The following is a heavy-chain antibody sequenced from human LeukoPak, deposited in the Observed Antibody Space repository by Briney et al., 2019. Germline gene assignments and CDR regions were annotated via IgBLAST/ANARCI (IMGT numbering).Heavy chain of an antibody. V-gene: IGHV3-53*01. J-gene: IGHJ5*02. CDR2: IYSGGST. CDR3: ARDPRYSGPNWFDP. CDR1: GVTVSSNY. D-gene: IGHD5-12*01. Sequence: PGGSLRLSCAASGVTVSSNYMSWVRQAPGKGLEWVSVIYSGGSTYYADSVKGRFTISRDNSKNTLYLQMNSLRAEDTAVYYCARDPRYSGPNWFDPWGQGTLVTVSS.